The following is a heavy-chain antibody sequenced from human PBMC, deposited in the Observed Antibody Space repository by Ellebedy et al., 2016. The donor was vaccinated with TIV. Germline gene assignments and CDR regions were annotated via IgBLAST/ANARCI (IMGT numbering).Heavy chain of an antibody. D-gene: IGHD5-12*01. V-gene: IGHV4-61*05. Sequence: SETLSLTCTVSGGSISRSSFYWGWIRQPPGKGLEWIGYIYYSGSTNYNPSLKSRVTISVDTSKNQFSLKLSSVTAADTAVYYCARIVAKGMDVWGQGTTVTVSS. CDR1: GGSISRSSFY. CDR3: ARIVAKGMDV. J-gene: IGHJ6*02. CDR2: IYYSGST.